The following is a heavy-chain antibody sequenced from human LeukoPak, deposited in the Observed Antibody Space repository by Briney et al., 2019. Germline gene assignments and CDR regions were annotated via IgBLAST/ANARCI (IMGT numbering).Heavy chain of an antibody. CDR1: GFKSNISA. Sequence: HAGGSLRLSCAAFGFKSNISAMSWVRQAPGKGLEWVSVVGGSGETTNYADSVKGRFTISRDNSKNTLYLQVNSLRAEDTAVYYCAKGHRGAGTVYFDYWGQGTLVTVSS. J-gene: IGHJ4*02. CDR3: AKGHRGAGTVYFDY. CDR2: VGGSGETT. V-gene: IGHV3-23*01. D-gene: IGHD1-14*01.